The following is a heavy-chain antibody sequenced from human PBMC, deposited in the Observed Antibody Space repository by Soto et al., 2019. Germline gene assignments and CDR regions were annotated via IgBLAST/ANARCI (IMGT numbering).Heavy chain of an antibody. CDR2: IYYSGST. D-gene: IGHD4-17*01. V-gene: IGHV4-59*08. CDR1: GGSIRSYY. Sequence: SETLSLTCTVSGGSIRSYYWSWIRQPPGKGLEWIGHIYYSGSTNYNPSLKSRVTISVDTSKNQFSLKLSSVTAADTAVYYCARHPRGDGPSYWGQGTLVTVSS. J-gene: IGHJ4*02. CDR3: ARHPRGDGPSY.